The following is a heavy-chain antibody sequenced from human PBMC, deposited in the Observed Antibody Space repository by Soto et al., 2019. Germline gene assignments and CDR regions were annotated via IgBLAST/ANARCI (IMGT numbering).Heavy chain of an antibody. CDR1: GNTFTRND. D-gene: IGHD2-15*01. Sequence: GASGKVSWKETGNTFTRNDMQWGRQAPGQKQEWMGIINPSGGSTSYAQKFQGRVTMTRDTSTSTVYMELSSLRSEDTAVYYCARSKYCSGGSCYSNWFAPWGQGTLVTVSS. J-gene: IGHJ5*02. V-gene: IGHV1-46*03. CDR3: ARSKYCSGGSCYSNWFAP. CDR2: INPSGGST.